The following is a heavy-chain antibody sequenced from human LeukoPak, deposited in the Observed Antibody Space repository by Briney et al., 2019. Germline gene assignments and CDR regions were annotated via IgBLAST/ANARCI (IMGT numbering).Heavy chain of an antibody. Sequence: PSETLSLTCTVSGGSMIDSSHYWDWIRQPPGKGLEWIGSMLYSGSTYYNPSLKSRVTISMDTSKSQFSLRLNSVTAADTALYYCARRDRREAAVTTGKAFDFWGQGTLVTVSS. CDR3: ARRDRREAAVTTGKAFDF. D-gene: IGHD4-11*01. CDR2: MLYSGST. V-gene: IGHV4-39*01. J-gene: IGHJ3*01. CDR1: GGSMIDSSHY.